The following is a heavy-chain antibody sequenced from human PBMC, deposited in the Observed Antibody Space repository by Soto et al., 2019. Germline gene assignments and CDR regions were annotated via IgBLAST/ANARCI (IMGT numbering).Heavy chain of an antibody. Sequence: GASVKVSCKASGYTFTSYDINWVRQATGQGLEWMGWMNPNSGNTGYAQKFQGRVTMTRNTSISTAYMELSSLRSEDTAVYYCARVPDTAMVTPIDYWGQGTLVTVSS. V-gene: IGHV1-8*01. CDR1: GYTFTSYD. D-gene: IGHD5-18*01. CDR2: MNPNSGNT. CDR3: ARVPDTAMVTPIDY. J-gene: IGHJ4*02.